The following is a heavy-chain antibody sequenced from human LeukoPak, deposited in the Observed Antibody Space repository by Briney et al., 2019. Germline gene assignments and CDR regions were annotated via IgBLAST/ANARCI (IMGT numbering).Heavy chain of an antibody. D-gene: IGHD3-9*01. V-gene: IGHV3-30*02. Sequence: GGSLRLSCAASGFTFSSYGMHWVRQAPGKGLEWVAFIRYDGSNKHYADSVKGRFTISRDNSKNTLYLQMNSLRAEDTAVYYCAKGPLERYFDWLSYFDYWGQGTLVTVSS. CDR1: GFTFSSYG. CDR3: AKGPLERYFDWLSYFDY. J-gene: IGHJ4*02. CDR2: IRYDGSNK.